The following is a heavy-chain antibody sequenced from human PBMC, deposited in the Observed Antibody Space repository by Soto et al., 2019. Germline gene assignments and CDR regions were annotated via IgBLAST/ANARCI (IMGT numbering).Heavy chain of an antibody. Sequence: PSETLSLTCTVSGGSLSSYYWSWIRQPPGKGLEWIGYIYYSGSTNYNPSLKSRVTISVDTSKNQFSLKLSSVTAADTAVYYCARDIQVYSIGFDYWGQGTLVTVSS. D-gene: IGHD3-22*01. V-gene: IGHV4-59*01. CDR3: ARDIQVYSIGFDY. CDR2: IYYSGST. J-gene: IGHJ4*02. CDR1: GGSLSSYY.